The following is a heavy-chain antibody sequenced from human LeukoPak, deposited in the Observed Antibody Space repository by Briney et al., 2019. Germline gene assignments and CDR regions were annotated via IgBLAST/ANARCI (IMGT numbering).Heavy chain of an antibody. D-gene: IGHD5-24*01. V-gene: IGHV3-48*03. CDR3: AREKKEMATMFDY. Sequence: GGSLRLSCAASGFTFSSYEMNWVRQAPGKGLEWVSYISSSGSTIYYADSVKGRFTISRDNAKNSLYLQMNSLRAEDTAVYYCAREKKEMATMFDYWGQGTLVTVSS. CDR2: ISSSGSTI. J-gene: IGHJ4*02. CDR1: GFTFSSYE.